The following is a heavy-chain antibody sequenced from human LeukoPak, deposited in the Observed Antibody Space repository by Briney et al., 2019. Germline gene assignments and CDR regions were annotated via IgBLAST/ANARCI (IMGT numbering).Heavy chain of an antibody. D-gene: IGHD1-26*01. J-gene: IGHJ4*02. Sequence: GGSLRLSCAASGFTFSSYAMHWVRQAPGKGLEWVAVISYDGSNKYYADSVKGRFTISRDNSKNTLYLQMNSLRAEDTAVYYCAGGGSGSYFDYWGQGTLVTVSS. CDR1: GFTFSSYA. CDR3: AGGGSGSYFDY. CDR2: ISYDGSNK. V-gene: IGHV3-30*04.